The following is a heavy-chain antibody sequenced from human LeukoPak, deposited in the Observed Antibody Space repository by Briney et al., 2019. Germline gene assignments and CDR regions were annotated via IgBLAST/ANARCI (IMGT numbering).Heavy chain of an antibody. CDR3: AREGTFGDYRASGDH. Sequence: PGGALTLSCAASGFTFSNCAMSWVRQAPGKGLEWVANIKQDGSQKYYVDSVKGRFIISRDNAKNSLYLQMNSVRAEDTAVYYCAREGTFGDYRASGDHWGQGALVTVSS. CDR2: IKQDGSQK. CDR1: GFTFSNCA. D-gene: IGHD2-21*02. J-gene: IGHJ4*02. V-gene: IGHV3-7*03.